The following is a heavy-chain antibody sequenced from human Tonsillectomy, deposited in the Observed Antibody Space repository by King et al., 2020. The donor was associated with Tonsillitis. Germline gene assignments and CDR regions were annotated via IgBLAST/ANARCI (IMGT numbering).Heavy chain of an antibody. CDR1: GGSISGYY. Sequence: LQLQESGPGLVKPSETLSLICTVSGGSISGYYWSWIRQPPGKGLEWSGYIYYSGSTNYNPSLKSRVTFSVDTSKNQFSLRLSSVTAADTAVYYCAREHCRGGNCYAIDAFDIWGQGTMVTVSS. CDR2: IYYSGST. D-gene: IGHD2-15*01. J-gene: IGHJ3*02. V-gene: IGHV4-59*01. CDR3: AREHCRGGNCYAIDAFDI.